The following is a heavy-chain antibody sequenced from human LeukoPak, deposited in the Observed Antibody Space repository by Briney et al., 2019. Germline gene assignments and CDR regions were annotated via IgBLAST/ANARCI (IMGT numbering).Heavy chain of an antibody. CDR3: ARAGPNDHRFDY. CDR2: ISYHGSSQ. Sequence: PGGSLRLSCAASGFTITSHAMHWVRQAPGKGLEWVAVISYHGSSQYYGDSVKGRFTISRDTLKNTLYLQMFSLRPEDTAIYYCARAGPNDHRFDYWGQGTLVTVSS. V-gene: IGHV3-30-3*01. CDR1: GFTITSHA. J-gene: IGHJ4*02. D-gene: IGHD1-1*01.